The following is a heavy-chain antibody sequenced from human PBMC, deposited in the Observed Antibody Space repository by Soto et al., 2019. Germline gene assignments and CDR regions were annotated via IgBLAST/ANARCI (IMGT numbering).Heavy chain of an antibody. V-gene: IGHV3-23*01. CDR1: GFTFSSYA. Sequence: VSLRLSCAASGFTFSSYAMSWVRQAPGKGLEWVSAISGSGGSTYYADSVKGRFTTSRDNSKNTLYLQMNSLRAEDTAVYYCAKRVKRYYDILTGPFDYWGQGTLVTVSS. D-gene: IGHD3-9*01. CDR2: ISGSGGST. CDR3: AKRVKRYYDILTGPFDY. J-gene: IGHJ4*02.